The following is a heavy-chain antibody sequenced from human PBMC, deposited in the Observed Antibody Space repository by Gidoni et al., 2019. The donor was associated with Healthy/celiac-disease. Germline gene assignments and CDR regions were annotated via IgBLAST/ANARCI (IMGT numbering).Heavy chain of an antibody. CDR3: ARVVGYYDSSGYRDAFDI. V-gene: IGHV3-7*01. J-gene: IGHJ3*02. Sequence: EVQLVESGGGLVQPGGSLRLSCAASGFTFGSYWMSWVRQAPGKGLEWVANIKQDGSEKYYVDSVKGRFTISRDNAKNSLYLQMNSLRAEDTAVYYCARVVGYYDSSGYRDAFDIWGQGTMVTVSS. D-gene: IGHD3-22*01. CDR2: IKQDGSEK. CDR1: GFTFGSYW.